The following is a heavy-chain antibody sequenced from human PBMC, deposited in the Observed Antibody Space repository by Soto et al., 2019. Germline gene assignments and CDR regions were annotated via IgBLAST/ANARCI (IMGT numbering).Heavy chain of an antibody. CDR2: IIPIFGTA. CDR3: ADAVTHLQLYFDY. V-gene: IGHV1-69*13. Sequence: SVKVSCKASGGTFSSYAISWVRQAPGQGLEWMGGIIPIFGTANYAQKFQGRVTITADESTSTAYMELSSLRSEDTAVYYCADAVTHLQLYFDYWGQGTLVTVSS. D-gene: IGHD1-1*01. J-gene: IGHJ4*02. CDR1: GGTFSSYA.